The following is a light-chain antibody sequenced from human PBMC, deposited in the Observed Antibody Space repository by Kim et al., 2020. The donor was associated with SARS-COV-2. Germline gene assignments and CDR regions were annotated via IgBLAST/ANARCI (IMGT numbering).Light chain of an antibody. J-gene: IGLJ2*01. Sequence: VSGSPGQSIPHSSTGTRDDHFSWYKQHPNKAPKLIIYDVSHRPSGVSDRFSGSKSGNTASLTISGLQAEDEADYHCSSYTSTSTLFGGGTQLTVL. CDR2: DVS. CDR3: SSYTSTSTL. V-gene: IGLV2-14*03. CDR1: RDDH.